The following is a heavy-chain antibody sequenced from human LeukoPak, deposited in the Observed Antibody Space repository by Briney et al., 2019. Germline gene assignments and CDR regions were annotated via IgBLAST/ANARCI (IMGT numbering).Heavy chain of an antibody. Sequence: GASVKVSCKASGYTFTSYYMHWVRQAPGQGLEWMGIINPSGGSTSYAQKFQGRVTMTRDMSTSTVYMELSSLRSEDTAVYYCARDPEVYYDILTGYPDYWGQGTLVTVSS. CDR3: ARDPEVYYDILTGYPDY. CDR2: INPSGGST. CDR1: GYTFTSYY. D-gene: IGHD3-9*01. J-gene: IGHJ4*02. V-gene: IGHV1-46*01.